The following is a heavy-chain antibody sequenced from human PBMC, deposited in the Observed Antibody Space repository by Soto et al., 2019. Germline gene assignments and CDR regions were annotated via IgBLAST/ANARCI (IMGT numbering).Heavy chain of an antibody. J-gene: IGHJ5*02. V-gene: IGHV1-69*06. CDR2: IIPIFGTA. Sequence: SVKVSCKASGVTFSSYAISWVRQAPGQGLEWMGGIIPIFGTANYAQKFQGRVTITADKSTSTAYMELSSLRSEDTAVYYCALSSTSLQPNNWFGPWGQGALVTVSS. CDR1: GVTFSSYA. CDR3: ALSSTSLQPNNWFGP. D-gene: IGHD2-2*01.